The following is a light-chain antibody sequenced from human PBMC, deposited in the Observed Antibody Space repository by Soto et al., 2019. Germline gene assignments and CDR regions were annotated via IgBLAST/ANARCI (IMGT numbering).Light chain of an antibody. V-gene: IGKV1-16*02. CDR2: AAS. CDR3: QQYHSYPWT. Sequence: DIQMTQSPSAVSASVGDRVSITCRASQGIGKFVAWFQHKAGKAPRSLIYAASSLQTGVPSKFSASFSATEFTLTINSLQPEDSATYYCQQYHSYPWTFGPGTRVE. CDR1: QGIGKF. J-gene: IGKJ1*01.